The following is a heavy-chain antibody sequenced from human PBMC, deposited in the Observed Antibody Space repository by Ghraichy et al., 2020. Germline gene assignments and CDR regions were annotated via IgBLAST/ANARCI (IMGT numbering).Heavy chain of an antibody. J-gene: IGHJ1*01. Sequence: GGSLRLSCAASVLTFSNDPMNWVRQAPGKGLEWVSYISADSGAIYYADSVKGRFTISRHNAQNSLYLQMNSLRDEDTAVYYCARQRRARSSGWDWGQGTLVTVSS. D-gene: IGHD3-22*01. CDR1: VLTFSNDP. V-gene: IGHV3-48*02. CDR2: ISADSGAI. CDR3: ARQRRARSSGWD.